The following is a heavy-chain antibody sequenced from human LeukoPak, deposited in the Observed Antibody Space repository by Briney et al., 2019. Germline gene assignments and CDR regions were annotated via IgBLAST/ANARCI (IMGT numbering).Heavy chain of an antibody. Sequence: GGSLRLSCTASGFSFSNYWMSWVRQAPGRGLEWVASIKQDESEKYYVDSVKGRFTTSRDNAKSSLYLQMNALRGEDTAVYYCARLVGDVTTWDCWGQGTLVTVSS. J-gene: IGHJ4*02. CDR3: ARLVGDVTTWDC. D-gene: IGHD1-26*01. CDR2: IKQDESEK. CDR1: GFSFSNYW. V-gene: IGHV3-7*03.